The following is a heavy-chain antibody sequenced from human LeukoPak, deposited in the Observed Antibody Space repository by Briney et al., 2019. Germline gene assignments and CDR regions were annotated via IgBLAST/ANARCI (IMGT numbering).Heavy chain of an antibody. CDR3: ARDALSSSYAFDY. D-gene: IGHD6-6*01. Sequence: PGGSLRLSCAASGFTFSSYAMSWVRQAPGKGLEWVSAIGGSGGGTYYADSVKGRFTISRDNSKNTLYLQMNSLRAEDTAVYYCARDALSSSYAFDYWGQGTLVTVSS. CDR1: GFTFSSYA. J-gene: IGHJ4*02. V-gene: IGHV3-23*01. CDR2: IGGSGGGT.